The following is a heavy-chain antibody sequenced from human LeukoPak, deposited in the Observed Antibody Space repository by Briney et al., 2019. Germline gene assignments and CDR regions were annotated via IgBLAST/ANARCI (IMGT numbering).Heavy chain of an antibody. CDR1: GFMFTRYY. Sequence: ASVKVSCKASGFMFTRYYMHWVRQAPGQGLEWLGIISPTGGTTTFAQKFQGRVTMTRDMSTSTVYMELSSLRSADTAVYYCVREENVGFDSWGQGTLVTVSS. V-gene: IGHV1-46*01. CDR2: ISPTGGTT. CDR3: VREENVGFDS. J-gene: IGHJ4*02.